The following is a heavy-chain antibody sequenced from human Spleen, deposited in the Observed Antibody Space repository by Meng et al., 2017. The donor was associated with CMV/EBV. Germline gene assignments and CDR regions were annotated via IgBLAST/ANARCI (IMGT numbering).Heavy chain of an antibody. CDR2: INPSGGSP. J-gene: IGHJ4*02. CDR1: GYTFTPYY. V-gene: IGHV1-46*01. Sequence: ASVKVSCKTSGYTFTPYYIHWVRQAPGQGLEWMGVINPSGGSPTYARDFQGRVSMTKDTSTTTVYMELSSLRSEDTAVYYCAREALDYWGQGTLVTVSS. CDR3: AREALDY.